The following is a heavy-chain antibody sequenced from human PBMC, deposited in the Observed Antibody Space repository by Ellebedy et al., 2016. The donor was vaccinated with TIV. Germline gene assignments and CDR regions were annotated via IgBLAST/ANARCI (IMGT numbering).Heavy chain of an antibody. J-gene: IGHJ6*02. Sequence: GESLKISCPASAFTLRTYAMNWVRQAPGKGLEWVSSIGIGGSGIYYADSVKGRFTISGDNAKNALYLQMNSLRAEDPAVYYCARDYPTGDYPGDYSYGMDVWGQGTTVTVS. V-gene: IGHV3-48*03. D-gene: IGHD4-17*01. CDR3: ARDYPTGDYPGDYSYGMDV. CDR2: IGIGGSGI. CDR1: AFTLRTYA.